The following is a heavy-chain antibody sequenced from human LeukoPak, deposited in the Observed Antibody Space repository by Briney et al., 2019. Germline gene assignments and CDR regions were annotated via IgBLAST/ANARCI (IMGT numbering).Heavy chain of an antibody. CDR3: ARALPGCGSTNCYGLET. Sequence: ASVKVSRKASGYTLTSDGMNWVRQAPGQGLEWMGWINTNTGNPTYGQGFTGRFVFSLDTSVNTAYLQISSLQAEDTAVYYCARALPGCGSTNCYGLETWGQGTLVTVSS. CDR1: GYTLTSDG. V-gene: IGHV7-4-1*02. J-gene: IGHJ5*02. CDR2: INTNTGNP. D-gene: IGHD2-2*01.